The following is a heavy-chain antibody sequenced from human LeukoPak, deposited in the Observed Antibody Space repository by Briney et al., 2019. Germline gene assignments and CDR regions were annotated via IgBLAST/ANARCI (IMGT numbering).Heavy chain of an antibody. J-gene: IGHJ4*02. D-gene: IGHD2-2*01. V-gene: IGHV3-23*01. CDR1: GFTFSSYA. Sequence: TGGSLRLSCAASGFTFSSYAMSWVRQAPGKGLEWVSGISGSGGSTYYPDSVKGRFTISRDNSKNTLYLQMNSLRAEDTAVYYCAKDGCSSTGCSPAYYFDYWGQGTLVTVSS. CDR2: ISGSGGST. CDR3: AKDGCSSTGCSPAYYFDY.